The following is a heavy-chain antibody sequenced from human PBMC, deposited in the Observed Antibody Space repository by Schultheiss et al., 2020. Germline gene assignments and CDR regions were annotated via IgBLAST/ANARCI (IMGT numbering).Heavy chain of an antibody. Sequence: GSLRLSCAASGFTFSDYYMSWIRQAPGKGLEWIGEINHSGSTNYNPSLKSRVTISLDTSKNHFSLKLSSVTAADTAVYYCARERHNLGTDYWGQGTLVTVSS. CDR1: GFTFSDYY. D-gene: IGHD3-16*01. CDR3: ARERHNLGTDY. CDR2: INHSGST. J-gene: IGHJ4*02. V-gene: IGHV4-34*01.